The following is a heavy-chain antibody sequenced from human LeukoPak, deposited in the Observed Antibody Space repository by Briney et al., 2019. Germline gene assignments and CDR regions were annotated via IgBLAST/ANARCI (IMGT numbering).Heavy chain of an antibody. Sequence: PSETLSLTCTVSGGSISSGSYYWSWIRQPAGKGLEWIGRIYTSGSTNYNPSLKSRVTIPVDTSKSQFSLKLSSVTAADTAVYYCARGFFDYWGQGTLVTVSS. CDR2: IYTSGST. CDR3: ARGFFDY. CDR1: GGSISSGSYY. V-gene: IGHV4-61*02. J-gene: IGHJ4*02.